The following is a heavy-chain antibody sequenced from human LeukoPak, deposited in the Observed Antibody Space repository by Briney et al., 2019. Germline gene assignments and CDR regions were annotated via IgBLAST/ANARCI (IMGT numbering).Heavy chain of an antibody. J-gene: IGHJ4*02. D-gene: IGHD3/OR15-3a*01. CDR3: ATIGTGDYREDS. CDR1: GFTFSNYN. V-gene: IGHV3-21*01. Sequence: GGSLRLSCAASGFTFSNYNMNWVRQTPGKGLEWVSSITRGSIYTFYADSVKGRFTISRDNAKNSLSLQMNSLRAEDTALYYCATIGTGDYREDSWGQGTLVTVSS. CDR2: ITRGSIYT.